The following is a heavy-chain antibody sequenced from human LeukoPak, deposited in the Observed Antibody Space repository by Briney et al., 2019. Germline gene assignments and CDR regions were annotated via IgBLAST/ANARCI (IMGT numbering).Heavy chain of an antibody. Sequence: PSETLSLTCTVSGVSISTSRYYWGWIRQPPGKGLEWIGNIYYTGPTYYNASLESRVTISLDTSKDQFSLKMSSMTAADTAVYYCARAGWYTLDNWGQGTLVTVSS. J-gene: IGHJ4*02. V-gene: IGHV4-39*07. CDR1: GVSISTSRYY. D-gene: IGHD2-15*01. CDR3: ARAGWYTLDN. CDR2: IYYTGPT.